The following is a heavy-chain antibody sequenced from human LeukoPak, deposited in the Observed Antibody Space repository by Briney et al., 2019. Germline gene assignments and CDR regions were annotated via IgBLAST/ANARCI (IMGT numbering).Heavy chain of an antibody. CDR3: ASGSSYAFDI. CDR1: GFTFSSYW. J-gene: IGHJ3*02. CDR2: ISSNGGST. V-gene: IGHV3-64*01. Sequence: GGSLRLSCAASGFTFSSYWMHWVRQAPGKGLEYVSAISSNGGSTYYANSVKGRFTISRDNSKNTLYLQMGSLRAEDMAVYYCASGSSYAFDIWGQGTMVTVSS.